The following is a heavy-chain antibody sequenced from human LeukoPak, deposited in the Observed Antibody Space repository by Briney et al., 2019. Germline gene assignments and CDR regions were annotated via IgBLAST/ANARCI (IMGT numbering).Heavy chain of an antibody. J-gene: IGHJ4*02. Sequence: ASVKVSCKASGGTFTTYAISWVRQAPGRGLEWMGGIIPIFGTANYAQKFQGRVTITADESTSTAYMELSSLRSEDTAVYYCDIVGTTHYWGQGTLVTVSS. D-gene: IGHD1-26*01. CDR2: IIPIFGTA. CDR1: GGTFTTYA. V-gene: IGHV1-69*13. CDR3: DIVGTTHY.